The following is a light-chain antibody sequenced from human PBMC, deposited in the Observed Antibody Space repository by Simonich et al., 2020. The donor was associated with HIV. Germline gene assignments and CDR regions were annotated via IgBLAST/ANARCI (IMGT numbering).Light chain of an antibody. V-gene: IGKV3D-20*01. CDR1: QSVSSSY. CDR2: DAS. CDR3: QQYGSSPQT. Sequence: EIVLTQSPGTLSLSPGERATLSCRASQSVSSSYLAWYQQKPGLAPRLLIYDASSRATGSPDRFSGSGSGTDFTLTISRLEPEDFAVYYCQQYGSSPQTFGQGTKLEIK. J-gene: IGKJ2*01.